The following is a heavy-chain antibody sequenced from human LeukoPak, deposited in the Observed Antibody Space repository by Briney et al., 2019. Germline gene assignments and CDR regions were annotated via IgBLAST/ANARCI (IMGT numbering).Heavy chain of an antibody. Sequence: PGGALRLSCTASGCTLSGSHMHWVRQAPGKGLEWVGHIRRNYGTAHNASLKSRFTISIDDSNNMSSLHINSVTTEDTTFYFCARQTNSCHDYWGQGTLVSVSS. CDR2: IRRNYGT. CDR3: ARQTNSCHDY. D-gene: IGHD2-2*01. CDR1: GCTLSGSH. V-gene: IGHV3-73*01. J-gene: IGHJ4*02.